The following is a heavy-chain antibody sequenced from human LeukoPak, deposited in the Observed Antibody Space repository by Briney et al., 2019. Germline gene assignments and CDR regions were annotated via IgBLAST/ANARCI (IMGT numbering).Heavy chain of an antibody. Sequence: ASVKVSCKASGYTFTSYAMHWVRQAPGQRLEWMGWINAGNGNTKYSQKFQGRVTITRDTSASTAYMELSSLRSEDTAVYYCARDDSYGSGSYYSLFDYWGQGTLVTVSS. D-gene: IGHD3-10*01. CDR2: INAGNGNT. CDR1: GYTFTSYA. CDR3: ARDDSYGSGSYYSLFDY. V-gene: IGHV1-3*01. J-gene: IGHJ4*02.